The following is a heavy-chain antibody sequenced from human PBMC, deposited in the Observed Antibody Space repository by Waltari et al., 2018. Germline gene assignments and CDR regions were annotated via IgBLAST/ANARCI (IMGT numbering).Heavy chain of an antibody. CDR1: GFTFSSYA. CDR2: ISGSRGIT. D-gene: IGHD3-22*01. V-gene: IGHV3-23*04. CDR3: AKGRTYYYDSGGYFDS. J-gene: IGHJ4*02. Sequence: EVQLVESGGGLVQPGGSLRLSCAASGFTFSSYAMNWVLHAPGKGLEWVSGISGSRGITYYTDSVKGRFTISRDNSRNTLFLQMNSLRAEDTAVYYCAKGRTYYYDSGGYFDSWGQGTLVTVSS.